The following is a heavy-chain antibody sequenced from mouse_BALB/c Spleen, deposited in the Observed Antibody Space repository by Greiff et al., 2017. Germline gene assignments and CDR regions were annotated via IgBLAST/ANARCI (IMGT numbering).Heavy chain of an antibody. CDR3: ARQKASGSLFYYAMDY. V-gene: IGHV5-6*01. Sequence: EVKLMESGGDLVKPGGSLKLSCAASGFTFSSYGMSWVRQTPDKRLEWVATISSGGSYTYYPDSVKGRFTISRDNAKNTLYLQMSSLKSEDTAMYYCARQKASGSLFYYAMDYWGQGTSVTVSS. CDR2: ISSGGSYT. D-gene: IGHD3-1*01. CDR1: GFTFSSYG. J-gene: IGHJ4*01.